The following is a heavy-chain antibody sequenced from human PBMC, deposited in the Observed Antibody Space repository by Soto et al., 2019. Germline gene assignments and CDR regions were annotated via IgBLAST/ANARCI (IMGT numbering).Heavy chain of an antibody. J-gene: IGHJ4*02. D-gene: IGHD6-13*01. Sequence: GGSLRLSCAASGFTFSSYGMHWVRQAPGKGLEWVAVISYDGSNKYYADSVKGRFTISRDNSKNTLYLQMNSLRAEDTAVYYCAKALGGIAIDYCGQGTLVTVSS. CDR2: ISYDGSNK. CDR3: AKALGGIAIDY. V-gene: IGHV3-30*18. CDR1: GFTFSSYG.